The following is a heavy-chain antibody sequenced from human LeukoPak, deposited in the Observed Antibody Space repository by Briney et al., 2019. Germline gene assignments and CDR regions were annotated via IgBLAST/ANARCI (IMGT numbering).Heavy chain of an antibody. CDR2: ITFERRNT. D-gene: IGHD1-14*01. CDR1: GFHLRSFL. Sequence: SGGSLPLSCAVSGFHLRSFLLHWVRQAPGRGVDGVAVITFERRNTYYTHSLKSRFTISRDNTKNTLYLQMKSLRGEDTAVYYCAKDPGGYYFDNWGQGTVVTVSA. J-gene: IGHJ4*02. V-gene: IGHV3-30*18. CDR3: AKDPGGYYFDN.